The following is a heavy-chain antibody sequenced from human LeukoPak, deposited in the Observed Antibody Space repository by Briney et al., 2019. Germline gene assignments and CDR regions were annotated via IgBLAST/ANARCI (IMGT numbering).Heavy chain of an antibody. V-gene: IGHV3-9*01. D-gene: IGHD6-13*01. CDR1: GFTFDDYA. Sequence: GGSLRLSCAASGFTFDDYAMHWVRQAPGKGLQWVSGIIWNSGSIGYADSVKGRFTISRDNAKNSLYLQMNSLRTEDTAVYYCARDKSGDTIAAADTYFDYWGQGTLATVSS. CDR2: IIWNSGSI. J-gene: IGHJ4*02. CDR3: ARDKSGDTIAAADTYFDY.